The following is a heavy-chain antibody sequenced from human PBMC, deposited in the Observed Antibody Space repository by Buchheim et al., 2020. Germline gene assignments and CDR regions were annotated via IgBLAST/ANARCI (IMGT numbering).Heavy chain of an antibody. V-gene: IGHV3-7*01. Sequence: VHLVESGGGLVQPGGSLRLSCAASGFVFSDYWMSWVRQAPGTGLEWVANIKRDGSEKNYVDSARGRFTISRDNAKNSLYLQMNSLRADDTAVYYCVRDYGYYYAMDVWGQGTT. D-gene: IGHD4-17*01. CDR3: VRDYGYYYAMDV. CDR2: IKRDGSEK. CDR1: GFVFSDYW. J-gene: IGHJ6*02.